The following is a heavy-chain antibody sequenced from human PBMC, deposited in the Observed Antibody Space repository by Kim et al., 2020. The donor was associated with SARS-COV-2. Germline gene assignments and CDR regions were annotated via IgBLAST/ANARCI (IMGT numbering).Heavy chain of an antibody. CDR3: AVSVGSPTPSDY. V-gene: IGHV1-69*13. J-gene: IGHJ4*02. Sequence: SVKVSCKASGGTFSSYAISWVRQAPGQGLEWMGGITPIFGTANYAQKFQGRVTITADESTSTAYMELSSLRSEDTAVYYCAVSVGSPTPSDYWGQGTLVTVSS. CDR2: ITPIFGTA. CDR1: GGTFSSYA. D-gene: IGHD4-4*01.